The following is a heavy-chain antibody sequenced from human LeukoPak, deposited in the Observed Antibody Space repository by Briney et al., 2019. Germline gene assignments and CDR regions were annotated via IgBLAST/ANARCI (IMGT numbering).Heavy chain of an antibody. V-gene: IGHV3-73*01. CDR3: TLIAGTTTADAYYYYGMDV. CDR2: IRSKANSYAT. J-gene: IGHJ6*02. D-gene: IGHD1/OR15-1a*01. Sequence: GGSLRLSCAASGFTFSGSAMHWVRQASGKGLEWVGRIRSKANSYATAYAASVKGRFTISRDDSKNTAYLQMNSLKTEDTVVYYCTLIAGTTTADAYYYYGMDVWGQGTTVTVSS. CDR1: GFTFSGSA.